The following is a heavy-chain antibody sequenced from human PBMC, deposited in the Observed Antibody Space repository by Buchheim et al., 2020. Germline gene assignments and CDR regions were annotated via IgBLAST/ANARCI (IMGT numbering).Heavy chain of an antibody. CDR2: IKTMTEGGAP. CDR1: GFTFSDAW. V-gene: IGHV3-15*01. J-gene: IGHJ4*02. CDR3: TRAILRGVSAPDH. Sequence: EVQLVQSGGDLIKPGGSLRLSCAASGFTFSDAWMTWVRLAPGKGLEWVGRIKTMTEGGAPEYAAAVKGRFTIPRDDSENTVYLQMNSLKTEDTAVYYCTRAILRGVSAPDHWGQGTL. D-gene: IGHD2-8*01.